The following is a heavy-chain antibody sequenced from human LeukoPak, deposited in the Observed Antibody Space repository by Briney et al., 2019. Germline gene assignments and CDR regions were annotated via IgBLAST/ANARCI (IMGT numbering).Heavy chain of an antibody. D-gene: IGHD5-24*01. CDR3: ARDFPDNSLFDL. CDR1: GFTFSSYA. J-gene: IGHJ4*02. Sequence: PGGSLRLSCAASGFTFSSYAMSWVRQAPGKGLEWVASITSTSRTIFYADSVQGRFIISRDNAKKTVSLEMNSLRGEDAALYYCARDFPDNSLFDLWGRGTLVSVSS. V-gene: IGHV3-21*01. CDR2: ITSTSRTI.